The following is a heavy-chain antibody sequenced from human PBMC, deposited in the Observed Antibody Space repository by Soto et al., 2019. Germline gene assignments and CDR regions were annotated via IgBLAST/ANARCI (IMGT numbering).Heavy chain of an antibody. D-gene: IGHD6-13*01. CDR3: ARSPRSSAYFDY. J-gene: IGHJ4*02. V-gene: IGHV5-51*01. CDR1: GYTFSYFW. CDR2: IYPGDYET. Sequence: GESLKISCQCSGYTFSYFWIAWVRQLPGKGLEWMGIIYPGDYETRYSPSFHGKVTISADRCLGTAYLQWSSLEASDSAFYFCARSPRSSAYFDYWGEGAMVTVYS.